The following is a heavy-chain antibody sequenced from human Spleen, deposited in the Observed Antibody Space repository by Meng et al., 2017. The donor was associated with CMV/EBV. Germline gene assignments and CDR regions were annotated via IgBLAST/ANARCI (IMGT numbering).Heavy chain of an antibody. CDR1: GGSISGSTYY. D-gene: IGHD6-25*01. V-gene: IGHV4-39*07. J-gene: IGHJ6*02. Sequence: GSLRLSCTVSGGSISGSTYYWGWIRQPPGQGLEWIGNIFYSGSTYYNPSLKSRLTISVDTSKTQFSLKLNSVTAADTAVYYCARVLRLHYAMDVWGQGTTVTVS. CDR3: ARVLRLHYAMDV. CDR2: IFYSGST.